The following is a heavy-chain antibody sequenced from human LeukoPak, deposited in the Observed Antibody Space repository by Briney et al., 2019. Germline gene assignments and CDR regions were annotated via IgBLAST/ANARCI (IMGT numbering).Heavy chain of an antibody. V-gene: IGHV4-59*01. CDR2: IYYSGST. Sequence: PSETLSLTCTVSGGSISSYYWSWIRQPPGKGLEWIGYIYYSGSTNYNPSFKSRVTISVDTSKNQFSLNLSSVTAADTAVYYCARHREKGAFDVWGQGTMVTVSS. D-gene: IGHD5-24*01. CDR3: ARHREKGAFDV. CDR1: GGSISSYY. J-gene: IGHJ3*01.